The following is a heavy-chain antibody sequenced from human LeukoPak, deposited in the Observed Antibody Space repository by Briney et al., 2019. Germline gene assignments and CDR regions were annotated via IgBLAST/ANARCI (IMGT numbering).Heavy chain of an antibody. J-gene: IGHJ6*03. CDR3: ARKMATITRYYYYMDV. Sequence: GGSLRLSCAASGFTFSSYSMNWVRQAPGKGLEWVSYISSSSSTIYYADSVKGRFTISRDNAKNSLYLQMNSLRAEDTAVYYCARKMATITRYYYYMDVWGKGTTVTVSS. CDR1: GFTFSSYS. D-gene: IGHD5-24*01. V-gene: IGHV3-48*01. CDR2: ISSSSSTI.